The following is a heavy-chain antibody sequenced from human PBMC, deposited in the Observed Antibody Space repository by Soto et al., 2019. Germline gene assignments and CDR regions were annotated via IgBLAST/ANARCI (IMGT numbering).Heavy chain of an antibody. Sequence: QLGGSLRLSCATSAFIFNNYAMSWVRQTPGQGLEWVSGIRGAGGGTNYTDSVKGRFIISRDNSKKTLYLHMNSLRGEDTAVYYCTRGEFWSGHDYRGKGARGTASS. CDR3: TRGEFWSGHDY. J-gene: IGHJ4*02. CDR1: AFIFNNYA. D-gene: IGHD3-3*01. CDR2: IRGAGGGT. V-gene: IGHV3-23*01.